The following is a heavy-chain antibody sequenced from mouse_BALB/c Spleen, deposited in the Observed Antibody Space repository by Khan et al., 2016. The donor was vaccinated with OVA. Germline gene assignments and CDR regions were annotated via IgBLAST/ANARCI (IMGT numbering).Heavy chain of an antibody. CDR2: ISYSGST. D-gene: IGHD1-2*01. Sequence: EVQLQESGPGLVKPSQSLSLTCTVTGYSITSGYGWNWIRQFPGNKLEWMGYISYSGSTNYYPSLKSRISITRDTSKNQFFLQLNSVTTEYTATYYCARTARIKYWGQGTTLTVSS. CDR1: GYSITSGYG. V-gene: IGHV3-2*02. CDR3: ARTARIKY. J-gene: IGHJ2*01.